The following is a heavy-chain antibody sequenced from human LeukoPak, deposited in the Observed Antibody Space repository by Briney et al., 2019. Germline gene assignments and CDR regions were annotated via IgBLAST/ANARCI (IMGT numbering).Heavy chain of an antibody. Sequence: GGSLRLSCAASGFTFSSYGMHWVRQAPGKGLECVAFIRYDGSNKYYADSVKGRFTISRDNSKNTLYLQMNSLRAEDTAVYYCAKDDWVIAAAVRLYYYYYGMDVWGQGTTVTVSS. D-gene: IGHD6-13*01. CDR2: IRYDGSNK. V-gene: IGHV3-30*02. CDR1: GFTFSSYG. CDR3: AKDDWVIAAAVRLYYYYYGMDV. J-gene: IGHJ6*02.